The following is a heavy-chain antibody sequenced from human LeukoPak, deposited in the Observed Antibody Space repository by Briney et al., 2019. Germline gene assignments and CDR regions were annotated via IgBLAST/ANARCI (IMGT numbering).Heavy chain of an antibody. V-gene: IGHV3-74*01. Sequence: GSLRLSCVASGFTFSSYWMHWVRQDPRKGLVWVSRINGDGRNINYADSVRGRFTISRDNAKNTLYLQMNTLRVEDTAVYYCAKGGFYYYYGMDVWGQGTTVTVSS. CDR3: AKGGFYYYYGMDV. CDR1: GFTFSSYW. J-gene: IGHJ6*02. CDR2: INGDGRNI.